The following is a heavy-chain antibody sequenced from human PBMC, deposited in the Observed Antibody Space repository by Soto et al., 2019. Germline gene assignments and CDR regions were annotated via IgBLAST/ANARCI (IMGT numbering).Heavy chain of an antibody. CDR1: GYTFTGYY. Sequence: GASVKVSCKAPGYTFTGYYMHWVRQAPGQGLEWMGWINPNSGGTNYAQKFQGRVTMTRDTSISTAYMELSRLRSDDTAVYYCARNPLRFLEWRRYYYGMDVWGQGTTVTVSS. D-gene: IGHD3-3*01. J-gene: IGHJ6*02. CDR3: ARNPLRFLEWRRYYYGMDV. V-gene: IGHV1-2*02. CDR2: INPNSGGT.